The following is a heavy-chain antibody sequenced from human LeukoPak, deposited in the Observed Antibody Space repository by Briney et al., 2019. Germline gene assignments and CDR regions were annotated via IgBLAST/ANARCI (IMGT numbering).Heavy chain of an antibody. J-gene: IGHJ4*02. Sequence: SETLSLTCAVYDGSFSGYYWSWIRQPPGKGLEWIGEINHSGSTNYNPSLKSRVTISVDTSKNQFSLKLSSVTAADTAVYYCARGWSYSGGSCYYFDYWGQGTLVTVSS. CDR1: DGSFSGYY. D-gene: IGHD2-15*01. CDR3: ARGWSYSGGSCYYFDY. V-gene: IGHV4-34*01. CDR2: INHSGST.